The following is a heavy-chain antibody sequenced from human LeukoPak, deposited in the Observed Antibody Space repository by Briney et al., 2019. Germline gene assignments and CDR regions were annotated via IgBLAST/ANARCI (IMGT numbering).Heavy chain of an antibody. CDR1: GFTFSSYS. D-gene: IGHD6-19*01. CDR2: ISSSSSYI. V-gene: IGHV3-21*01. J-gene: IGHJ4*02. Sequence: GGSLRLSCAAAGFTFSSYSMNWVREAPGKELEWVSSISSSSSYIYYADSVKGRFTISRDNAKNSLYLQMNSLRAEDTAVYYCARGYSSGWYLDYWGQGTLVTVSS. CDR3: ARGYSSGWYLDY.